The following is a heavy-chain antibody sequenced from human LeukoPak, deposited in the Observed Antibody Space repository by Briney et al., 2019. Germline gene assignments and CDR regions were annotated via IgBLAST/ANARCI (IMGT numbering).Heavy chain of an antibody. Sequence: GSLRLSCAASAFTFSSYWMSWVRQAPGKGLEWVANIKQDESEKYYVDSVKGRFTISRDNAKNSLYLQMNSLRAEDTAVYYCARGGFDAFDIWGQGTMVTVSS. V-gene: IGHV3-7*04. CDR3: ARGGFDAFDI. CDR1: AFTFSSYW. D-gene: IGHD3-10*01. CDR2: IKQDESEK. J-gene: IGHJ3*02.